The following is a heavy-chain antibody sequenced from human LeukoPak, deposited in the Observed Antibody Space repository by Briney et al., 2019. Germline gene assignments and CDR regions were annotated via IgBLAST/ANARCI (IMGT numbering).Heavy chain of an antibody. J-gene: IGHJ3*02. CDR1: GGSFSGYY. V-gene: IGHV4-34*01. D-gene: IGHD7-27*01. Sequence: SETLSLTCAVYGGSFSGYYWSWIRQPPGKGLEWIGGINHSGSTNYNPSLKGRVTISVDTSKNQFSLKLSSVTAADTAVYYCARLTGEAAFDIWGQGTMVTVSS. CDR2: INHSGST. CDR3: ARLTGEAAFDI.